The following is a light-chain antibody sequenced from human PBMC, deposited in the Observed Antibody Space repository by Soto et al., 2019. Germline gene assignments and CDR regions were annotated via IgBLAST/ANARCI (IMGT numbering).Light chain of an antibody. J-gene: IGLJ1*01. Sequence: QSVLTQPASVSGSPGQSITISCTGTRRDVGGYNYVSWYQQYPGKSPKLLIYEVTHRPSGVSNRFSGSKSGNTASLTISGLQAEDEADYYCQSYDSSLSAYVFGTGTKLTVL. V-gene: IGLV2-14*01. CDR2: EVT. CDR1: RRDVGGYNY. CDR3: QSYDSSLSAYV.